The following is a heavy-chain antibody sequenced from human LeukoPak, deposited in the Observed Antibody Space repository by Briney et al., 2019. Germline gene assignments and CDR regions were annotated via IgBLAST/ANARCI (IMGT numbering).Heavy chain of an antibody. Sequence: KASETLSLTCTVSGYSISSGYYWGWIRQPPGKGLEWIGSIYHSGSTYYNPSLKSRVTISVDTSKNQFSLKLSSVTAADTAVYYCASHYYDFWSGYYWGQGTLVTVSS. CDR1: GYSISSGYY. J-gene: IGHJ4*02. CDR2: IYHSGST. V-gene: IGHV4-38-2*02. CDR3: ASHYYDFWSGYY. D-gene: IGHD3-3*01.